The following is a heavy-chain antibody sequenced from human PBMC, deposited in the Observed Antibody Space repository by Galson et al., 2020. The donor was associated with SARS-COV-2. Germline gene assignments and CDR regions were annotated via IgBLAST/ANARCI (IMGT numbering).Heavy chain of an antibody. D-gene: IGHD6-19*01. CDR2: IHYSGST. CDR1: GGSISSSSYY. J-gene: IGHJ4*02. Sequence: SQTLSLTCTVSGGSISSSSYYWGWIRQPPGKGLEWIGSIHYSGSTYYNPSLKSRVTISVDTSKNQFSLKLSSVTAADTAVYYCARCPYSSGGYLGFDYWGQGTLVTVSS. V-gene: IGHV4-39*01. CDR3: ARCPYSSGGYLGFDY.